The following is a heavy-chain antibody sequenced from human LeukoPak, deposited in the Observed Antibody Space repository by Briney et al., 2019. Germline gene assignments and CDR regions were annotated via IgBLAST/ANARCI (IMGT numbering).Heavy chain of an antibody. CDR2: ISYDGSNK. J-gene: IGHJ4*02. D-gene: IGHD4-17*01. CDR3: AKELTTGTHFDY. CDR1: GFTFSSYD. Sequence: SGGSLRLSCAASGFTFSSYDMHWVRQAPGKGLEWVADISYDGSNKYYTASERGRFTIDRETYKNTVYLQMTSLRAERMAVYYCAKELTTGTHFDYWGQGTLVTVSS. V-gene: IGHV3-30*18.